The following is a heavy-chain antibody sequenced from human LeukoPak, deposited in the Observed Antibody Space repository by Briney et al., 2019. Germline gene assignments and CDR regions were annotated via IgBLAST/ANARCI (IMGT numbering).Heavy chain of an antibody. D-gene: IGHD1-26*01. CDR3: AKLSGSQAGADDY. Sequence: GGSLRLSCAASGFTFSSYAMSWVRQAPGKGLEWVSAISGSGGSTYYADSVKGRFTISRDNSKNTLYLQMDSLRAEDTAVYYYAKLSGSQAGADDYWGQGTLVTVSS. V-gene: IGHV3-23*01. J-gene: IGHJ4*02. CDR2: ISGSGGST. CDR1: GFTFSSYA.